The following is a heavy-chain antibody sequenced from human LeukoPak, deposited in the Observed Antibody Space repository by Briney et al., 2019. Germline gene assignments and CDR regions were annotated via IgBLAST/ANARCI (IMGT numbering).Heavy chain of an antibody. J-gene: IGHJ6*02. V-gene: IGHV4-34*01. CDR3: ARAPNRRSGSYYNRGYYYYGMDV. D-gene: IGHD3-10*01. CDR2: NNHSGST. CDR1: GGSFSGYY. Sequence: PSETLSLTCAVYGGSFSGYYWSRIRQPPGKGLEWIGENNHSGSTNYNPSLKSRVTISVDTSKNQFSLKLSSVTAADTAVYYCARAPNRRSGSYYNRGYYYYGMDVWGQGTTVTVSS.